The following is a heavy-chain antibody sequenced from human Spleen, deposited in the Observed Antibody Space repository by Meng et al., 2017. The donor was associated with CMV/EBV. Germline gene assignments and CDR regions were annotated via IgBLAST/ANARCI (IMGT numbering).Heavy chain of an antibody. D-gene: IGHD1-26*01. J-gene: IGHJ3*02. CDR1: GFTFSSYG. CDR3: VLGATETGDAFDI. CDR2: IWYDGSNK. V-gene: IGHV3-33*01. Sequence: GESLKISCAESGFTFSSYGMHWVRQAPGKGLEWVAVIWYDGSNKYYADSVKGRFTIFRDNSKNTLYLQMNSLRAEDTAVYYCVLGATETGDAFDIWGQGTMVTVSS.